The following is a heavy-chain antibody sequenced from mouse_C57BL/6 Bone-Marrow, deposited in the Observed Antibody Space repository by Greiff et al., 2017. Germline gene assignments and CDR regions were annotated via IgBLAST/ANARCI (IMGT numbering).Heavy chain of an antibody. V-gene: IGHV1-55*01. CDR2: IYPGSGST. D-gene: IGHD2-4*01. Sequence: QVQLQQPGAELVKPGASVKMSCKASGYTFTSYWITWVKQRPGQGLEWIGDIYPGSGSTNYNEKFKSKATLAVDTSSSTAYMQLSSLTSEDSAVYYCARGGLRREYYFDYWGQGTTLTVSS. CDR1: GYTFTSYW. J-gene: IGHJ2*01. CDR3: ARGGLRREYYFDY.